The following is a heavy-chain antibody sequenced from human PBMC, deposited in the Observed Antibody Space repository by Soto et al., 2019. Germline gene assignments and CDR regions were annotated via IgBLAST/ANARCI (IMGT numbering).Heavy chain of an antibody. Sequence: GGSLRLSCAASGFTFSNYGLHWVRQTPGKGLEWVAVIWYDGSNKYYGDSVKGRFAISRDDSRNTLYLQMNSLRAEDTAVYYCARDHSGYYLDYWGQGTLVTVSS. CDR3: ARDHSGYYLDY. V-gene: IGHV3-33*01. D-gene: IGHD5-12*01. J-gene: IGHJ4*02. CDR1: GFTFSNYG. CDR2: IWYDGSNK.